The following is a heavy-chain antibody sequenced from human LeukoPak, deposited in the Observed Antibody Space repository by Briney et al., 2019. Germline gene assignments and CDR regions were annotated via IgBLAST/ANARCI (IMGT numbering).Heavy chain of an antibody. CDR3: GRGGGGYCSGGRCNFYRYYMDV. Sequence: GGSLRLSCAASGFTFSSYWMSWVRQAPGKGLEWVANIKQDGSEKYYVDSVKGRFTISRDNAKNSLYLQMNSLRAEDTAVYYLGRGGGGYCSGGRCNFYRYYMDVWGKGTTVTVSS. CDR2: IKQDGSEK. CDR1: GFTFSSYW. V-gene: IGHV3-7*01. J-gene: IGHJ6*03. D-gene: IGHD2-15*01.